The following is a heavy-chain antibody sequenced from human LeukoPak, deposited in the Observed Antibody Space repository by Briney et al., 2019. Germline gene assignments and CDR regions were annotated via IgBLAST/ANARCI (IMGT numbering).Heavy chain of an antibody. V-gene: IGHV1-2*05. CDR3: ARERIAAAGSIDVFDI. Sequence: ASVKVSCKASGYSFSDYYMHWVRQAPGQGLEWMGRINPKSGGTSYAQKFQGRVTMTRDTSISTAYMELSRLTSDDTVVYYCARERIAAAGSIDVFDIWGQGTMVTVSS. D-gene: IGHD6-13*01. J-gene: IGHJ3*02. CDR1: GYSFSDYY. CDR2: INPKSGGT.